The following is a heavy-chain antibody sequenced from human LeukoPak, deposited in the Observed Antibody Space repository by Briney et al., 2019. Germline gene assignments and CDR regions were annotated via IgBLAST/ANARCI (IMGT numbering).Heavy chain of an antibody. V-gene: IGHV1-2*02. J-gene: IGHJ5*02. CDR2: INPNSGGT. CDR1: GYTFTGYY. D-gene: IGHD2-2*01. Sequence: GASVKVSCKASGYTFTGYYMHWVRQAPGQGLEWMGWINPNSGGTNYAQKFQGRVTMTRDTSISTAYMELSRLRSDDTAVYYCARDKGIVVVPAARCWFDPWGQGTLVTVSS. CDR3: ARDKGIVVVPAARCWFDP.